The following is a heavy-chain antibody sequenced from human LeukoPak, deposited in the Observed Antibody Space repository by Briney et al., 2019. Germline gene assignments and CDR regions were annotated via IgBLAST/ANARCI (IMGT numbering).Heavy chain of an antibody. CDR2: IYYSGST. J-gene: IGHJ6*02. Sequence: SETLSLTCTVSGGSISSGDYYWSWIRQPPGEGLEWIGYIYYSGSTYYNPSLKSRVTISVDTSKNQFSLKLSSVTAADTAVYYCARSPPRYSSGWTDYGMDVWGQGTTVTVSS. D-gene: IGHD6-19*01. CDR1: GGSISSGDYY. CDR3: ARSPPRYSSGWTDYGMDV. V-gene: IGHV4-30-4*01.